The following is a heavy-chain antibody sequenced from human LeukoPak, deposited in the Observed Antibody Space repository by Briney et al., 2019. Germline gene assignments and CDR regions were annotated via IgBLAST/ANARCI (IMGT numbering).Heavy chain of an antibody. J-gene: IGHJ4*02. D-gene: IGHD3-22*01. CDR3: ARGSSMIVAGFDF. V-gene: IGHV3-53*01. CDR1: GFTVSSNS. CDR2: IYSDNT. Sequence: GGSLRLSCTVPGFTVSSNSMSWVRQAPGKGLEWVSFIYSDNTHYSDSVKGRFTISRDNSKNTLYLQANSLRSDDTAVYYCARGSSMIVAGFDFWGQGTLVTVSS.